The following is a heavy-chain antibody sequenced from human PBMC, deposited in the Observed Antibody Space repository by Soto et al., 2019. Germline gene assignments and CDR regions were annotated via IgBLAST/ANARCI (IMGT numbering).Heavy chain of an antibody. CDR2: MNPKSGGA. CDR3: TRENIENSDGLYGAFDI. J-gene: IGHJ3*02. CDR1: GYTFTDYY. V-gene: IGHV1-2*02. Sequence: ASVKVSCKTSGYTFTDYYTHWVRQAPGQGLEWMGWMNPKSGGAYFAQKFQGRVTLTRDTSIGTAYIEVNSLTSDDTAVYFCTRENIENSDGLYGAFDIWGQGTTVTVSS. D-gene: IGHD5-18*01.